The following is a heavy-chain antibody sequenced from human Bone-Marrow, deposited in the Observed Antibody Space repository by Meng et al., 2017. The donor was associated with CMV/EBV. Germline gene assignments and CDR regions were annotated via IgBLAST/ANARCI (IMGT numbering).Heavy chain of an antibody. J-gene: IGHJ5*02. V-gene: IGHV4-38-2*02. Sequence: GSLRLSCTVSGYSISSGYYWGWIRQPPGKGLEWIGSIYHSGSTYYNPSLKSRVTISVDTSKNQFSLKLSSVTAADTAVYYCARADIVVIPAAKYNWFDPWGQGTLVTVSS. CDR1: GYSISSGYY. D-gene: IGHD2-2*01. CDR3: ARADIVVIPAAKYNWFDP. CDR2: IYHSGST.